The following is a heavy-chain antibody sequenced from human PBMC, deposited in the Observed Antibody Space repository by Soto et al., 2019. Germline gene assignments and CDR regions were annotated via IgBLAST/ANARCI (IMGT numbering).Heavy chain of an antibody. J-gene: IGHJ6*03. V-gene: IGHV4-59*08. CDR2: IYYSGNT. CDR1: GGSISSYY. D-gene: IGHD3-3*01. Sequence: SETLSLTCTVSGGSISSYYWSWIRQPPGKGLEWIGYIYYSGNTNYNPSLKSRVTISVDTSKNQFSLKLSSVTAADTAVYYCATRAADYDFWSGYYSYYYYMDVWGKGTTVTVSS. CDR3: ATRAADYDFWSGYYSYYYYMDV.